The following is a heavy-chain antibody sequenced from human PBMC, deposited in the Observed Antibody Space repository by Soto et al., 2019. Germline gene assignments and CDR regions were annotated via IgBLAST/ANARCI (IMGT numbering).Heavy chain of an antibody. J-gene: IGHJ6*03. V-gene: IGHV3-23*01. CDR3: AKDGGSSYYSYMDV. CDR2: IGSSGGNT. CDR1: GFTFSSYT. D-gene: IGHD2-15*01. Sequence: EVQLLESGGGLVQPGGSLRLSCAASGFTFSSYTMTWVRQAPGEGLEWVAAIGSSGGNTDYADSVKGRFTISRDNSKNTRYLQMSSLRAEDTAVYYCAKDGGSSYYSYMDVWGKGTTLTVSS.